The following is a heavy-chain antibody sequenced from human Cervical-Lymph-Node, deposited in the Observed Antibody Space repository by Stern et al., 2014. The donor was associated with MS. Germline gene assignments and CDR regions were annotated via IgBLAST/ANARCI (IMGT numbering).Heavy chain of an antibody. V-gene: IGHV1-69*01. CDR1: GGTFRNFA. Sequence: VQLVESGSVVRKPGSSVNVSCKASGGTFRNFAVNWVRQAPGQGLEWVGGIIPVFGTPTYAQKFQGRVTIISDESTSTVYVELSSLTTEDTAIYFCASAHPATRRGYKGMNVWGQGTTIAVSS. D-gene: IGHD2-2*01. J-gene: IGHJ6*02. CDR2: IIPVFGTP. CDR3: ASAHPATRRGYKGMNV.